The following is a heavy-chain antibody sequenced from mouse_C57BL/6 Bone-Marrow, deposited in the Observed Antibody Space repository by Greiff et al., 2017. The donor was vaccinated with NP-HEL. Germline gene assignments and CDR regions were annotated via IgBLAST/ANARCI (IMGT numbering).Heavy chain of an antibody. J-gene: IGHJ1*03. CDR3: TTPITTVVDRGYFDV. Sequence: VQLQQSGAELVRPGASVKLSCTASGFNIKDDYMHWVKQRPEQGLEWIGWIDPENGDTEYASKFQGKATITADTSSNTAYLQLSSLTSEDTAVYYCTTPITTVVDRGYFDVWGTGTTLTVSS. CDR1: GFNIKDDY. CDR2: IDPENGDT. V-gene: IGHV14-4*01. D-gene: IGHD1-1*01.